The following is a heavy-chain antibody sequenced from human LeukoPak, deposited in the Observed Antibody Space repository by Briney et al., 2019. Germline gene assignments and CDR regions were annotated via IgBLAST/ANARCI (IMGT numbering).Heavy chain of an antibody. CDR1: GGTFSSYA. D-gene: IGHD3-22*01. Sequence: ASVKVSCKASGGTFSSYAISWVRQAPGQGLEWMGWISAYNGNTNYAQKLQGRVTMTTDTSTSTAYMELRSLRSDDTAVYYCARSRSSGYPHFHYWGQGTLVTVSS. V-gene: IGHV1-18*01. CDR3: ARSRSSGYPHFHY. J-gene: IGHJ4*02. CDR2: ISAYNGNT.